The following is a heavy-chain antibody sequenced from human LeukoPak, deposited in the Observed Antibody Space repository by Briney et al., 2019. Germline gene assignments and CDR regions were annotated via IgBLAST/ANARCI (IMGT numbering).Heavy chain of an antibody. CDR1: GFTFDDYA. CDR3: ASFRGGDGWYDY. D-gene: IGHD6-19*01. Sequence: GGSLRLSCAASGFTFDDYAMHWVRQAPGKGLEWVSGISWNSGSIGYADSVKGRFTISRDNAKNSLYLQMNSLRAEDTAVYYCASFRGGDGWYDYWGQGTLVTVSS. CDR2: ISWNSGSI. J-gene: IGHJ4*02. V-gene: IGHV3-9*01.